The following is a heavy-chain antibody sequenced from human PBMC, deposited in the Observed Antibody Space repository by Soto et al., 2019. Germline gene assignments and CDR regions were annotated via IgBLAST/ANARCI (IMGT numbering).Heavy chain of an antibody. Sequence: SETLSLTCGVSGGAIGSGYWWNWVRQPPGKGLQWIGEIYHSGGTNYNPSLKSRVSISVDKSKSLFSLNLRSVTAADTAVYYCARVSRDPDYFDPWGQGTQVTVSS. CDR1: GGAIGSGYW. CDR2: IYHSGGT. V-gene: IGHV4-4*02. CDR3: ARVSRDPDYFDP. D-gene: IGHD4-17*01. J-gene: IGHJ5*02.